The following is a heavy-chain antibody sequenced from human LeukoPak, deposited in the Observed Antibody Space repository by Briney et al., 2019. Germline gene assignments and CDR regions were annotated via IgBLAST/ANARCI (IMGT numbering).Heavy chain of an antibody. Sequence: GRSLRLSCAASGFTFSSYGMYWVRQAPGKGLEWVAVIWYDGSNKYYADSVKGRFTISRDNSKNTLYLQMNSLRAEDTAVYYCAKDDSSGHFERWGQGTLVTVSS. CDR1: GFTFSSYG. CDR3: AKDDSSGHFER. D-gene: IGHD3-22*01. J-gene: IGHJ4*02. CDR2: IWYDGSNK. V-gene: IGHV3-33*03.